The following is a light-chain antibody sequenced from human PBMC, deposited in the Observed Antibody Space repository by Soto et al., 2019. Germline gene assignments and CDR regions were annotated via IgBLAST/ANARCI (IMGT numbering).Light chain of an antibody. J-gene: IGLJ1*01. CDR1: SSDVGGYNY. V-gene: IGLV2-14*01. Sequence: QSALTQPASVSGSPGQSITISCTGTSSDVGGYNYVSWYQQHPGKAPKLVIFEVSIRPSGVSIRFSGSKSGNTASLTISGLQTEDEADYDCSSYTSRPTLFVFGSGTKLTVL. CDR2: EVS. CDR3: SSYTSRPTLFV.